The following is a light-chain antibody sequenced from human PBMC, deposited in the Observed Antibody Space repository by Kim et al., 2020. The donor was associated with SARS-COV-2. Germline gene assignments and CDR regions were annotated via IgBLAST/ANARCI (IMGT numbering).Light chain of an antibody. CDR1: SSDCGYDNS. CDR2: DVS. J-gene: IGLJ1*01. CDR3: SSHTTSSTYV. Sequence: HSSSASCAGTSSDCGYDNSVSWYQQHPGKAPKLIIYDVSGRASGVSNRFSGSQSGNTASLTISGLRAEDEADYYCSSHTTSSTYVFGLGTKVTVL. V-gene: IGLV2-14*04.